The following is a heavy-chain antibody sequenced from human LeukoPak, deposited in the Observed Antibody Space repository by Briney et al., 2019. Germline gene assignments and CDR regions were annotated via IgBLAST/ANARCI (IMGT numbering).Heavy chain of an antibody. V-gene: IGHV4-30-2*01. J-gene: IGHJ5*02. Sequence: PSETLSLTCAVSGGSISSGGYSWSWIRQPPGKGLEWIGYIYHSGSTYYNPSLKSRVTISVDRSKNQFSLKLSSVTAADTAVYYCARVGSTGWFDPWGQGTLVTVSS. CDR3: ARVGSTGWFDP. CDR1: GGSISSGGYS. CDR2: IYHSGST. D-gene: IGHD1-14*01.